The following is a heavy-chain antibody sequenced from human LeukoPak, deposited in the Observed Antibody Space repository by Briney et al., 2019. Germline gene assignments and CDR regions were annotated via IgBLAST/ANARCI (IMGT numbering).Heavy chain of an antibody. J-gene: IGHJ3*02. CDR2: ISADGSTA. CDR1: EFTFSSHV. CDR3: ARDYLGSSGYVLNDAFDI. V-gene: IGHV3-30*03. Sequence: GGSLRLSCAASEFTFSSHVMHWFRQAPGKGLEWVAVISADGSTAYYTDSVKGRFTISRDNAKNTLYLQMNSLRAEDTAVYYCARDYLGSSGYVLNDAFDIWGQGTMVTVSS. D-gene: IGHD3-22*01.